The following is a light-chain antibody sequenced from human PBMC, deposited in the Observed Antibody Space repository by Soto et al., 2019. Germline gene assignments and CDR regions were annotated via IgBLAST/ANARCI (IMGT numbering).Light chain of an antibody. V-gene: IGKV3-15*01. Sequence: EIVMTQSPATLSVSPGERATLSCRASQSVSSNLAWYQQKGGQAPRLLIHDASTRATGIPDRFSGSGSGTEFTLTISSLQSEDFAVYYCQQYNSWPPITFGQGRRLEIK. CDR1: QSVSSN. CDR2: DAS. J-gene: IGKJ5*01. CDR3: QQYNSWPPIT.